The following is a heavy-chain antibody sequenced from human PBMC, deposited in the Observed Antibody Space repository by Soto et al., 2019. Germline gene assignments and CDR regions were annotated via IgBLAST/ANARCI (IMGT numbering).Heavy chain of an antibody. CDR2: INHSGST. J-gene: IGHJ4*02. CDR3: ARGHLISPRDPFDY. V-gene: IGHV4-34*01. Sequence: QVQLQQWGAGLLKPSETLSLTCAVYGGSFSGYYWSWIRQPPGKGLEWIGEINHSGSTNYNPSLKSRVTISVDTSKNQFSLKLSSVTAADTAVYYCARGHLISPRDPFDYWGQGTLVTVSS. D-gene: IGHD2-8*01. CDR1: GGSFSGYY.